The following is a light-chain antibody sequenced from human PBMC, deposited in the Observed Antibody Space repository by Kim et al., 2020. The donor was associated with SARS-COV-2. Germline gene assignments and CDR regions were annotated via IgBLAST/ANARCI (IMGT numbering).Light chain of an antibody. V-gene: IGLV2-14*03. CDR2: AVS. CDR3: SSYTRSSTNYV. CDR1: SSDVGSYNY. Sequence: QSIPISCTGTSSDVGSYNYVSGYQQHPGKAPKLMIYAVSNRPSGVSNRFSGSKSGNTASLTISGLQAEDEADYYCSSYTRSSTNYVFGTGTKVTVL. J-gene: IGLJ1*01.